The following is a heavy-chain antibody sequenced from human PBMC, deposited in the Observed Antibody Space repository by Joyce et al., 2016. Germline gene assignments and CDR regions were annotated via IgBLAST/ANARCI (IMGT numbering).Heavy chain of an antibody. J-gene: IGHJ4*02. Sequence: QLQLQESGSGLVNPSQTLALTCTVSGGSISSGGHPWSWIRQTPGEGLEWIGYVYHFGITDNNPSLKSRVTISIDKTKNQFSLMLTSVTAADTAVYFCARGGGSSWPFDYWGQGILVTVSS. CDR3: ARGGGSSWPFDY. V-gene: IGHV4-30-2*01. D-gene: IGHD6-13*01. CDR2: VYHFGIT. CDR1: GGSISSGGHP.